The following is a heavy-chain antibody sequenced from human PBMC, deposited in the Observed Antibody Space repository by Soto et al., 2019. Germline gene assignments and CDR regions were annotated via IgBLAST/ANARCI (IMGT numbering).Heavy chain of an antibody. J-gene: IGHJ5*02. Sequence: GGSLRLSCAASGFTFSSYWMSWVRQAPGKGLEWVANIKQDGSEKYYVDSVKGRFTISRDNAKNSLYLQMNSLRAEDTAVYYCARGPPQLLGYCANGVCYLFDTWGQGTLVTVSS. CDR1: GFTFSSYW. V-gene: IGHV3-7*01. CDR2: IKQDGSEK. CDR3: ARGPPQLLGYCANGVCYLFDT. D-gene: IGHD2-8*01.